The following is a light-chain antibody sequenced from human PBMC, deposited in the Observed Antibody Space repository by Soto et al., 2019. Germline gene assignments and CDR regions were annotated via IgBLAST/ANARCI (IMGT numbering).Light chain of an antibody. CDR2: KVC. Sequence: VVMTQSPLSPPVSPGEPVPISCRSNLSLVHSDVSDYFSWFQQRPGQSPRRLIYKVCNRDSGVPAKFSGSGSGTDFALKISRVEAEDVGVYYCMQGTHWPITFGQGTRLEI. V-gene: IGKV2-30*02. J-gene: IGKJ5*01. CDR1: LSLVHSDVSDY. CDR3: MQGTHWPIT.